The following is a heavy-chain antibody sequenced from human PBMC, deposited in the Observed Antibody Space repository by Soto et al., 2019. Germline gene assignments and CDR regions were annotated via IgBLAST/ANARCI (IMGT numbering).Heavy chain of an antibody. V-gene: IGHV3-21*01. CDR1: GFTFSSYS. Sequence: GGSLRLSCAASGFTFSSYSMNWVRQAPGKGLEWVSSISSSSSYIYYADSVKGRFTISRDNAKNSLYLQMNSLRAEDTAVYYCERDKRGYEKPLDIWGQGTMVTVSS. CDR2: ISSSSSYI. J-gene: IGHJ3*02. CDR3: ERDKRGYEKPLDI. D-gene: IGHD6-13*01.